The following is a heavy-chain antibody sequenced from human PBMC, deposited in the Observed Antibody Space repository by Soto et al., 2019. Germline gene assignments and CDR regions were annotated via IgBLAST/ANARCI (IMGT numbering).Heavy chain of an antibody. V-gene: IGHV3-23*01. CDR2: ISGSGGTA. D-gene: IGHD3-10*01. CDR3: AKGRGQNSDFDY. CDR1: GFTFSSYA. Sequence: EVQLLESGGGSVQPGGSLRLSCAASGFTFSSYAMHWVRRPPGKGLEWVSSISGSGGTAYYADSVKGRFSISRDSLVNTLYLQMNSLRAEDTAVNYCAKGRGQNSDFDYWGQGTQVTVSP. J-gene: IGHJ4*02.